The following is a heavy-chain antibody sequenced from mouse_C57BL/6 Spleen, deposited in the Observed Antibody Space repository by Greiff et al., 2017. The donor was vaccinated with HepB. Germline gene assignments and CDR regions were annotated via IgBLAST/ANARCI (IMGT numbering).Heavy chain of an antibody. D-gene: IGHD3-2*02. CDR2: IDPETGGT. CDR1: GYTFTDYE. V-gene: IGHV1-15*01. J-gene: IGHJ2*01. Sequence: VQLQESGAELVRPGASVTLSCKASGYTFTDYEMHWVKQTPVHGLEWIGAIDPETGGTAYNQKFKGKAILTADKSSSTAYMELRSLTSEDSAVYYCIRYYFDYWGQGTTLTVSS. CDR3: IRYYFDY.